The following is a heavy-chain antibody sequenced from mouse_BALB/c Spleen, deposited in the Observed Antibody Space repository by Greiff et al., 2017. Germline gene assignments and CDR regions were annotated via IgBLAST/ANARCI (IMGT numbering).Heavy chain of an antibody. V-gene: IGHV5-9-4*01. CDR1: GFTFSSYA. J-gene: IGHJ4*01. Sequence: VQLKESGGGLVKPGGSLKLSCAASGFTFSSYAMSWVRQSPEKRLEWVAEISSGGSYTYYPDTVTGRFTISRDNAKNTLYLEMSSLRSEDTAMYYCARKGVYYGNGDAMDYWGQGTSVTVSS. D-gene: IGHD2-1*01. CDR3: ARKGVYYGNGDAMDY. CDR2: ISSGGSYT.